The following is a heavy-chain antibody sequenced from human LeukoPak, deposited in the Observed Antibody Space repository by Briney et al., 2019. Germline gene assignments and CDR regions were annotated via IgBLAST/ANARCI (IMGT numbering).Heavy chain of an antibody. CDR2: ISGSGGST. Sequence: GGSLRLSCAASGFTFSSYAMSWVRQAPGKGLEWVSAISGSGGSTYYADSVKGRFTISRDNSKNTLYPQMNSLRAEDTAVYYCAKDRSYYDFWSGYSGPKDYWGQGTLVTVSS. D-gene: IGHD3-3*01. V-gene: IGHV3-23*01. J-gene: IGHJ4*02. CDR1: GFTFSSYA. CDR3: AKDRSYYDFWSGYSGPKDY.